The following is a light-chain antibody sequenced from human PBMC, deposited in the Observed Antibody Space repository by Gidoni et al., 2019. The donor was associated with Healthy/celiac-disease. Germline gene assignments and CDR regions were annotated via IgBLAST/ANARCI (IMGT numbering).Light chain of an antibody. CDR3: QQYNNWPRT. CDR1: QSVSSN. V-gene: IGKV3-15*01. CDR2: GAS. Sequence: EIAMQQSPATLSVSPGERATLSCMASQSVSSNLSWYQHKPGQAPRLLIYGASTRATGIPARFSGSGSGTEFTLTCSSLQSEDFAFYYCQQYNNWPRTFGQGTKVEIK. J-gene: IGKJ1*01.